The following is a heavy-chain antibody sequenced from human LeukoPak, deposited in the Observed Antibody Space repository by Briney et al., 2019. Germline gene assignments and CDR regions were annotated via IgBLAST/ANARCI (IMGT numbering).Heavy chain of an antibody. J-gene: IGHJ6*03. Sequence: GESLRLSCAASGFTFSSYWMSWVRQAPGKGLEWVANIKQDGSEKYYVDSVKGRFTISRDNAKNSLYLQMNSLRAEDTAVYYCARDKIAARPRYYYMDVWGKGTTVTVSS. V-gene: IGHV3-7*01. CDR2: IKQDGSEK. D-gene: IGHD6-6*01. CDR3: ARDKIAARPRYYYMDV. CDR1: GFTFSSYW.